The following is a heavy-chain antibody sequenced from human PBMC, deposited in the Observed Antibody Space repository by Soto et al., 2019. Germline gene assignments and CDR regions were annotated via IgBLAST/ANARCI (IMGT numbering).Heavy chain of an antibody. J-gene: IGHJ6*02. CDR2: IYTSGST. V-gene: IGHV4-4*07. CDR1: GGSISSYY. D-gene: IGHD3-10*01. Sequence: PSETLSLTCTVSGGSISSYYWSWIRQPAGKGLEWIGRIYTSGSTNYNPSLKSRVTMSVDTSKNQFSLKLSSVTAADTAVYYCARDRGAYGSGSYYEDYYYYGMDVWGQGTTVTVSS. CDR3: ARDRGAYGSGSYYEDYYYYGMDV.